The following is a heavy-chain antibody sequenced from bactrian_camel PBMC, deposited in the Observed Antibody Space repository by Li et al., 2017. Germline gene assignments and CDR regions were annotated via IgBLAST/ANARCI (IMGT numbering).Heavy chain of an antibody. CDR1: RYLPSDYH. CDR2: IDSDGLT. D-gene: IGHD1*01. J-gene: IGHJ4*01. CDR3: GRGFSKGLGPNCQYNF. Sequence: HVQLVESGGGSVQEGGSLTLSCSSRYLPSDYHMAWFRQAPGSQREGVAAIDSDGLTRYADSVKERFTISQDNAKNTVYLQMNDLKPEDTARYYCGRGFSKGLGPNCQYNFSGRGTQVTVS. V-gene: IGHV3S53*01.